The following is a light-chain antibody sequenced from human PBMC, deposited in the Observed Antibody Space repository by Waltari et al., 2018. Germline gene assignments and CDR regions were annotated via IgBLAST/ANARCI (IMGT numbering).Light chain of an antibody. CDR3: HQSATAPLT. J-gene: IGKJ4*01. Sequence: EIALTQSPGTLSLSPGEGATLSCRASQNVGNNYLAWLQQKPGQPPRLLIYTVFIRATGIPDRFSGSGSGTDFTLTISRLEPDDFAVYYCHQSATAPLTFGGGTRVEIK. CDR2: TVF. CDR1: QNVGNNY. V-gene: IGKV3-20*01.